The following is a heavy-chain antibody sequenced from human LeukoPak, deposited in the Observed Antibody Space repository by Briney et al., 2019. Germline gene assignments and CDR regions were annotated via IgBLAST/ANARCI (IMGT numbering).Heavy chain of an antibody. D-gene: IGHD4-17*01. Sequence: SETLSLTCTVSGGSISSSSYYWGWIRQPPGKGLEWIGSIYYSGSTYYNPSLKSRITISVDTSKNQFSLKRSSVTAADTAVYYCASASPTVTSDAFDIWGQGTWSPSLQ. CDR1: GGSISSSSYY. J-gene: IGHJ3*02. V-gene: IGHV4-39*01. CDR3: ASASPTVTSDAFDI. CDR2: IYYSGST.